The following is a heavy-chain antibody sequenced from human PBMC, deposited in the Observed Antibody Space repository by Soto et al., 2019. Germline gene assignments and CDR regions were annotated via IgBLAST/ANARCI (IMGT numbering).Heavy chain of an antibody. J-gene: IGHJ4*02. Sequence: QVQLVESGGGVVQPGRSLRLSCAASGFSFSTYGMHWVRQAPGKGLEWVAIISFDGSRKHYVDSIRGRFTISRDNSGNTVYLQMISLSAEDTAVYFCAKDLHPGRDTYQYGADSWGQGVLVTVSS. CDR1: GFSFSTYG. CDR3: AKDLHPGRDTYQYGADS. CDR2: ISFDGSRK. D-gene: IGHD2-2*01. V-gene: IGHV3-30*18.